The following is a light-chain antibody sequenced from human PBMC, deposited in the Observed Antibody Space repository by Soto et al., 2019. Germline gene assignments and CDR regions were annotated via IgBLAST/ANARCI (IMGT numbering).Light chain of an antibody. CDR2: EVT. CDR3: SSYAGINNFLV. CDR1: SSDVGGYNF. J-gene: IGLJ2*01. Sequence: QSALTQPPSASGSPGQSVTLSCTGTSSDVGGYNFVSWYQRHPGKAPKLMIYEVTKRPSGVPDRFSGSKSGNTASLTVSGLQAEDEADYYCSSYAGINNFLVFGGGTQLTAL. V-gene: IGLV2-8*01.